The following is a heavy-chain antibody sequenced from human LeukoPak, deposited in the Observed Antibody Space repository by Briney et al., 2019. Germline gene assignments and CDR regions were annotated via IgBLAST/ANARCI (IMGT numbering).Heavy chain of an antibody. J-gene: IGHJ4*02. Sequence: PSETLSLTCAAYGGSFSGYYWSWIRQPPGKGLEWIGEINHSGSTNYNPSLKSRVTISVDTSKNQFSLKLSSVTAADTAVYYCARVGSGYSYEFDYWGQGTLVTVSS. V-gene: IGHV4-34*01. CDR3: ARVGSGYSYEFDY. CDR1: GGSFSGYY. D-gene: IGHD5-18*01. CDR2: INHSGST.